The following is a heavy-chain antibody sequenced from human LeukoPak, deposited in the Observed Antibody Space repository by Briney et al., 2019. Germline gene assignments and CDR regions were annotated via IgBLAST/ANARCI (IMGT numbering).Heavy chain of an antibody. Sequence: GGSLRLSCAASGFTFSSYAMSWVRQAPGKGLEWVSAISGSGGSTYYADSVKGRFTISRDNSKNTLYLQMNSLRAEDTAVNYCAKPSGDCSSTSCSEDYWGQGTLVTVSS. D-gene: IGHD2-2*01. J-gene: IGHJ4*02. CDR1: GFTFSSYA. V-gene: IGHV3-23*01. CDR3: AKPSGDCSSTSCSEDY. CDR2: ISGSGGST.